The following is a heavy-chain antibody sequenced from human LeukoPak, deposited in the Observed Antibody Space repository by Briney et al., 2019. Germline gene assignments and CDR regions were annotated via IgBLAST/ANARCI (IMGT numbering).Heavy chain of an antibody. D-gene: IGHD2-2*01. Sequence: GGSLTLFCAASGFTFSSYSMHWVRHAPGKGREWVSSISSSSSYIYYADSVKGRFTISRDNAKNSLYLQMNSLRAEDTAVYYCARDSPVMAQLGIASLYYYYGMDVWGQGTTVTVSS. J-gene: IGHJ6*02. V-gene: IGHV3-21*01. CDR1: GFTFSSYS. CDR2: ISSSSSYI. CDR3: ARDSPVMAQLGIASLYYYYGMDV.